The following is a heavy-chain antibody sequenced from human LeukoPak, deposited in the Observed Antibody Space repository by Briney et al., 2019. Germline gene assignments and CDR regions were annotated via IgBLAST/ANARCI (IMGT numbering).Heavy chain of an antibody. CDR3: AGPTCLRGGYCSTNP. V-gene: IGHV3-33*01. J-gene: IGHJ5*02. CDR2: LWDGGNKQ. D-gene: IGHD2-2*01. CDR1: GFTFTTYD. Sequence: GRSLRLSCAASGFTFTTYDIHWVRQAPGKGLEWVAFLWDGGNKQYHADSVKGRFTISRDNSKNTLYLQMNSLRAEDTAVYYCAGPTCLRGGYCSTNPWGQGTLVTVSS.